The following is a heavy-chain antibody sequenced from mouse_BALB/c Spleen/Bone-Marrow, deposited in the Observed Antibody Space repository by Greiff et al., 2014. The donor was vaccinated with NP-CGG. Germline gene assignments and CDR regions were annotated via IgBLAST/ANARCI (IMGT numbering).Heavy chain of an antibody. CDR1: GYTFTNSW. CDR3: ARHHRYAYYFDY. Sequence: VQLQQSGSVLVRPGASVKLSCKASGYTFTNSWIHWAKQRPGQGLEWIGEIHPNRGNTNFNEKFKVKATLTVDTSSSTAYVDLSSLTAEDSAVYYCARHHRYAYYFDYWGQGTTLTVSS. CDR2: IHPNRGNT. J-gene: IGHJ2*01. D-gene: IGHD2-14*01. V-gene: IGHV1S130*01.